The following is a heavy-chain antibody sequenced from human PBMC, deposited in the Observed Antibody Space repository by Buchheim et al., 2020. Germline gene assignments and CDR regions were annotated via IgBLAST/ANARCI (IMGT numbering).Heavy chain of an antibody. V-gene: IGHV3-30-3*01. Sequence: QVQLEESGGGVVQPGRSLRLSCAASGFSISTYAMHWVRQAPGKGLEWLAAISYDGHNKYYTDSVKGRFTISRDNSRNTLYLQMISLRAEDTAMFYCARRKELLWFGETNYWYFDLWGRGTL. CDR3: ARRKELLWFGETNYWYFDL. D-gene: IGHD3-10*01. J-gene: IGHJ2*01. CDR2: ISYDGHNK. CDR1: GFSISTYA.